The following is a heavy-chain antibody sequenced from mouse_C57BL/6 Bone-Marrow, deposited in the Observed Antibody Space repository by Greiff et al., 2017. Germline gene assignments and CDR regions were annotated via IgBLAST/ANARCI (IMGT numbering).Heavy chain of an antibody. V-gene: IGHV1-18*01. CDR2: INPNNGGT. CDR3: ARCYYGSSYSAWFAY. CDR1: GYTFTDYN. Sequence: DVKLQESGPELVKPGASVKIPCKASGYTFTDYNMDWVKQSHGKSLEWIGDINPNNGGTIYNQKFKGKATLTVDKSSSTAYMELRSLTSEDTAVYYCARCYYGSSYSAWFAYWGQGTLVTVSA. D-gene: IGHD1-1*01. J-gene: IGHJ3*01.